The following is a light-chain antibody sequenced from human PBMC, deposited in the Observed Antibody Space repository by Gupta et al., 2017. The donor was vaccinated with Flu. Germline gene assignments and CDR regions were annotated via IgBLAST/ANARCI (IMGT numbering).Light chain of an antibody. CDR3: QQDDYVPIT. CDR1: QDISDY. CDR2: DAS. J-gene: IGKJ4*01. V-gene: IGKV1-33*01. Sequence: PSSLSASVGDRVTLSCQASQDISDYLNWYQQKPGKAPTLLIYDASNLKAGVPSRFTGSGSGTSFSFTINNLHAEDSATYYCQQDDYVPITFGGGTKVDIK.